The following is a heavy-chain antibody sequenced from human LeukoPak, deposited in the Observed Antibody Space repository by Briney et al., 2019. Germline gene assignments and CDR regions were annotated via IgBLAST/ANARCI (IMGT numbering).Heavy chain of an antibody. CDR1: GFTFDDFD. D-gene: IGHD2-2*01. CDR2: ISWNSKTI. CDR3: AKEHGVVGHFDS. V-gene: IGHV3-9*01. Sequence: GGSLRLSCVASGFTFDDFDMHWVRQAPGKGLEWVSLISWNSKTIAYADSVRGRFTISRDNAKNSLHLEMNSLRPEDTAFYYCAKEHGVVGHFDSWGRGTLVTVSS. J-gene: IGHJ4*02.